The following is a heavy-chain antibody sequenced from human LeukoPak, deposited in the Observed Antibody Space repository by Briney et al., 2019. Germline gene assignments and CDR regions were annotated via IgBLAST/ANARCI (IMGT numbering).Heavy chain of an antibody. CDR2: IYYSGST. CDR3: ARVPPGRRYAFDI. V-gene: IGHV4-31*03. Sequence: TSETLSLTCTVSGGSISSSSYYWGWIRQHPGKGLEWIGYIYYSGSTYYNPSLKSRVTISVDTSKNQFSLKLSSVTAADTAVYYCARVPPGRRYAFDIWGQGTMVTVSS. CDR1: GGSISSSSYY. J-gene: IGHJ3*02.